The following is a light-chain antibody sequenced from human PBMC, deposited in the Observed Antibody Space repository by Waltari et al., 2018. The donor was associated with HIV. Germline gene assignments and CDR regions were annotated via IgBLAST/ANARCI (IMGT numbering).Light chain of an antibody. CDR2: EDS. CDR3: YSTESNGNHRV. CDR1: TLPKNY. Sequence: SSELTQPPSASVSPGHTARTPRPADTLPKNYAHWYQQKSGQAPVLVIYEDSKRPSGIPERFSGSSSGTMAILTISGAQVEDEADYYCYSTESNGNHRVFGGGTKLTVL. J-gene: IGLJ3*02. V-gene: IGLV3-10*01.